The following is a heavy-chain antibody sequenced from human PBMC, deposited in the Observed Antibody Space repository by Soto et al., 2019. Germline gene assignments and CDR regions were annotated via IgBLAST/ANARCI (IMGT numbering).Heavy chain of an antibody. D-gene: IGHD3-22*01. Sequence: LSLTCTVTGGTISGYYWTWIRQSAGGGLEWIGRIYSSGSTNYNPSLKSRVTISLDTSMNHFSLRLSSVTAADTAVYYCARHALHTMIVVVITGGNWFDPWGQGTLVTV. V-gene: IGHV4-4*07. CDR2: IYSSGST. CDR3: ARHALHTMIVVVITGGNWFDP. CDR1: GGTISGYY. J-gene: IGHJ5*02.